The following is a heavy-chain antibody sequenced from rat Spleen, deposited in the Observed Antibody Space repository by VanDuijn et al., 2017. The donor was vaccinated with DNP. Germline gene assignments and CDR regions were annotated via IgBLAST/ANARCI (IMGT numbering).Heavy chain of an antibody. Sequence: EVQLVESGGGLVQPGRSLKLSCTASGFTFSDYYMAWVRQAPKKGLEWVATISTSGDTSYYRDSVKGRFTLSRDNAKSTLYLQMDSLRSEDTATYFCTTLGTHFDYWGQGLMVTVSS. CDR2: ISTSGDTS. CDR1: GFTFSDYY. CDR3: TTLGTHFDY. J-gene: IGHJ2*01. V-gene: IGHV5-27*01. D-gene: IGHD1-4*01.